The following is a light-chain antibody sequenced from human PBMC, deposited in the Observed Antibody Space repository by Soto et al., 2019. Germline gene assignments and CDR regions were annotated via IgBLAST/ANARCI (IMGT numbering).Light chain of an antibody. V-gene: IGKV3-20*01. CDR1: QSVSSNY. CDR2: GAS. J-gene: IGKJ4*01. CDR3: QQYGNSLLT. Sequence: EIVLTQSPGTLSLSPGERATLSCWASQSVSSNYLAWYQQKPGQAPRLLIYGASIRAPGIPDRFSGSGSGTDFTLPLKRLEPEDFAVYYCQQYGNSLLTFGGGTKVEIK.